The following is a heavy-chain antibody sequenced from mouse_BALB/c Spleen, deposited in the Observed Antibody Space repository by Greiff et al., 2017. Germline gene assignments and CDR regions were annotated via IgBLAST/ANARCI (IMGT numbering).Heavy chain of an antibody. Sequence: EVQVVESGPGLVKPSQSLSLTCSVTGYSITSGYYWNWIRQFPGNKLEWMGYISYDGSNNYNPSLKNRISITRDTSKNQFFLKLNSVTTEDTATYYCARRDGNYVYYAMDYWGQGTSVTVSS. CDR1: GYSITSGYY. CDR2: ISYDGSN. CDR3: ARRDGNYVYYAMDY. D-gene: IGHD2-1*01. V-gene: IGHV3-6*02. J-gene: IGHJ4*01.